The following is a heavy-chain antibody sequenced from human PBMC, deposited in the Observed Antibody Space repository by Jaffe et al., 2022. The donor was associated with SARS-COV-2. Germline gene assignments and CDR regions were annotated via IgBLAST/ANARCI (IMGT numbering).Heavy chain of an antibody. CDR1: GFTFSSYS. Sequence: EVQLVESGGGLVQPGGSLRLSCAASGFTFSSYSMNWVRQAPGKGLEWVSYISSSSSTIYYADSVKGRFTISRDNAKNSLYLQMNSLRDEDTAVYYCARDHREMVVTAIFSGAFDIWGQGTMVTVSS. CDR2: ISSSSSTI. CDR3: ARDHREMVVTAIFSGAFDI. J-gene: IGHJ3*02. D-gene: IGHD2-21*02. V-gene: IGHV3-48*02.